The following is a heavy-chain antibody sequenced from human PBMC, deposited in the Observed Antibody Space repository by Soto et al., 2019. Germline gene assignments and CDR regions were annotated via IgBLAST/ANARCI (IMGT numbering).Heavy chain of an antibody. CDR1: GGTFSSYA. D-gene: IGHD4-17*01. Sequence: QVQLVQSGAEVKKPGSSVKVSCKASGGTFSSYAISWVRQAPGQGLEWMGGIIPIFGAADYAQKFQGRVTITADESPSTAYMEMSSLRSEDTAVYYCARNPMTTVTTIYYYGMDVWGQGTTVTVSS. J-gene: IGHJ6*02. CDR2: IIPIFGAA. V-gene: IGHV1-69*12. CDR3: ARNPMTTVTTIYYYGMDV.